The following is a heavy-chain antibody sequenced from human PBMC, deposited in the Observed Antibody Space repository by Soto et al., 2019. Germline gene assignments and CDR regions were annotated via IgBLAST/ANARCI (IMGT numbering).Heavy chain of an antibody. CDR3: ERDPPAFLSGLDS. J-gene: IGHJ4*02. Sequence: SQTLSLTCAISVDSVSNNGATLNRIRHSPSGGIEWLGRTYYRSKWKYDYAISVRSRISISPDTSKNQFSLQLNSVTPEDTAVYYCERDPPAFLSGLDSWGQGTLVTVSS. CDR1: VDSVSNNGAT. CDR2: TYYRSKWKY. V-gene: IGHV6-1*01. D-gene: IGHD1-26*01.